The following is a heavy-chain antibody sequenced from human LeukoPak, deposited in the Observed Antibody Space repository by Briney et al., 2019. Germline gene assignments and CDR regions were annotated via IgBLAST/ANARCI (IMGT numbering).Heavy chain of an antibody. CDR3: ARGMREAAAGGNTYYFDY. D-gene: IGHD6-13*01. CDR1: GGSFSGYY. Sequence: SETLSLTCAVYGGSFSGYYWSWIRQPPGKGLEWIGEINHSGSTNYNPSLKSRVTISVDTSKNQFSLKLSSVTAADTAVYYCARGMREAAAGGNTYYFDYWGQGTLVTVSS. J-gene: IGHJ4*02. CDR2: INHSGST. V-gene: IGHV4-34*01.